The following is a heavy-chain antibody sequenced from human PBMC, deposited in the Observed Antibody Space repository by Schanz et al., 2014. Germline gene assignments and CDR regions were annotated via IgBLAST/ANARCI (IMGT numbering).Heavy chain of an antibody. CDR3: ARLKGSGILGTTDYYYFYGMDV. J-gene: IGHJ6*02. V-gene: IGHV3-23*05. D-gene: IGHD1-1*01. Sequence: EVQLVESGGNLVQPGGSLSLSCAASGFKFENYAMNWVRQAPGKGLEWVSSLDRSGGKTYYADSVTGRFTISRDNSKKTLYLQMSSLTAEDTAVYYCARLKGSGILGTTDYYYFYGMDVWGQGTTVTVTS. CDR2: LDRSGGKT. CDR1: GFKFENYA.